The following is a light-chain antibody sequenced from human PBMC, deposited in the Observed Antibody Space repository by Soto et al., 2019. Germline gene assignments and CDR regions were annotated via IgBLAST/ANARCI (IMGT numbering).Light chain of an antibody. V-gene: IGLV2-14*03. Sequence: VLTQPASVSGSPGQSITISCTGTSSDIGGHDDVSWYQQHPGKVPKLLIYGVTDRPSGVSNRFSGSKSGNVASLTISGLQAEDEADYYCCSYTSDLTPYVFGTGTKVTVL. CDR1: SSDIGGHDD. J-gene: IGLJ1*01. CDR2: GVT. CDR3: CSYTSDLTPYV.